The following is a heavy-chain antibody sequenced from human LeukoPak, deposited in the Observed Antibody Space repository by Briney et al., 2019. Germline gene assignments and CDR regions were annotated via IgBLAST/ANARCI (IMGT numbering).Heavy chain of an antibody. V-gene: IGHV3-21*01. J-gene: IGHJ3*02. CDR1: GFTFSSYS. D-gene: IGHD5-18*01. Sequence: GGSLRLSCAASGFTFSSYSMNWVRQAPGKGLEWVSSISTSSSYIYYADSVKGRFTISRDNAKNSLYLQMNSLRAEDTAVYYCARDKVNTGLDAFDIWGPGTMVTVSS. CDR2: ISTSSSYI. CDR3: ARDKVNTGLDAFDI.